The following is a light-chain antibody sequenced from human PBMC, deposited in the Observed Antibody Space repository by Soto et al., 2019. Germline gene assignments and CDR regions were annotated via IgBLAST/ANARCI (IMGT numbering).Light chain of an antibody. Sequence: DVVMTQSPLSLPVTLGQPASISCRSSQSLVSSDGNTFLNWFHQRPGQSPRRLIYKVSNRDSGVPDRFSGSGSCTDFTLKISRVEAEDVGVYYCMQGTNWPYTFGQGTKLEIK. CDR1: QSLVSSDGNTF. CDR2: KVS. J-gene: IGKJ2*01. V-gene: IGKV2-30*01. CDR3: MQGTNWPYT.